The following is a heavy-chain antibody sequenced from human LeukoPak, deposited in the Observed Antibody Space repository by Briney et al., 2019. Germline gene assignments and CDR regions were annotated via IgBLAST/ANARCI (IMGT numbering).Heavy chain of an antibody. V-gene: IGHV4-39*01. Sequence: SETLSLTCTVSGGSISNSSYYWGWIRQPPGKGLEWIGSMYYSGSTYYNPSPKSRVTISVDTSKNQFSLKLSSVTAADTAVYYCARHGRGLTRYYYYYGMDVWGQGTTVTVSS. CDR1: GGSISNSSYY. J-gene: IGHJ6*02. CDR3: ARHGRGLTRYYYYYGMDV. CDR2: MYYSGST. D-gene: IGHD3-10*01.